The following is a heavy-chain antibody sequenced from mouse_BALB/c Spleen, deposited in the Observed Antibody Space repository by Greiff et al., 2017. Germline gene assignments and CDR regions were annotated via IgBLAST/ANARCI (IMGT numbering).Heavy chain of an antibody. D-gene: IGHD1-1*01. J-gene: IGHJ2*01. CDR3: ARYSPYSFDY. Sequence: EVNLVESGGGLVKPGGSLKLSCAASGFTFSSYAMSWVRQSPEKRLEWVAEISSGGSYTYYPDTVTGRFTISRDNAKNTLYLEMSSLRSEDTAMYYCARYSPYSFDYWGQGTTLTVAS. CDR2: ISSGGSYT. V-gene: IGHV5-9-4*01. CDR1: GFTFSSYA.